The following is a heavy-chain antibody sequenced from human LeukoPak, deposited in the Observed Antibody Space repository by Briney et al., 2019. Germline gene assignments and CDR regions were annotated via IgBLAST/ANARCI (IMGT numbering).Heavy chain of an antibody. CDR1: GYTFTSYY. V-gene: IGHV1-46*01. J-gene: IGHJ4*02. CDR2: INPSGGST. D-gene: IGHD6-13*01. CDR3: ASHGIIAAAGAFDY. Sequence: ASVKVSCKASGYTFTSYYLHWVRQAPGQGLEWMGIINPSGGSTSYAQKFQGRVTITADKSTSTAYMELSSLRSEDTAVYYCASHGIIAAAGAFDYWGQGTLVTVSS.